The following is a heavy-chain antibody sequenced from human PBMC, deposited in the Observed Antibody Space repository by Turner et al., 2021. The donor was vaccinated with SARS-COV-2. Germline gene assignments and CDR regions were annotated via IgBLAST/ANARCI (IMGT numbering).Heavy chain of an antibody. CDR1: GFTVSSNY. V-gene: IGHV3-53*01. CDR2: IYSGGST. J-gene: IGHJ4*02. D-gene: IGHD4-17*01. CDR3: ARDYGDYYFDY. Sequence: EVQLVESGGGLIQPGGSVRPACAASGFTVSSNYMSWVRQAPGKGLEWVSVIYSGGSTYYADSVKGRFTISRDNSKNTLYLQMNSLRAEDTAVYYCARDYGDYYFDYWGQGTLVTVSS.